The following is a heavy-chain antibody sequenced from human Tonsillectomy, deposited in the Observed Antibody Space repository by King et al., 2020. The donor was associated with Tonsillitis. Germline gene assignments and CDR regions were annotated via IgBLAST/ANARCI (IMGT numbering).Heavy chain of an antibody. CDR1: GYTFTGYY. J-gene: IGHJ5*02. V-gene: IGHV1-2*02. D-gene: IGHD4-17*01. CDR2: INPNSGGT. Sequence: QLVQSGAEVKKPGASVKVSCKASGYTFTGYYMHWLRQAPGQGLEWMGWINPNSGGTNYAQKFQGRVTMTRDTSISTAYLELSRLRSDDTAVYHCARESSRPDYGDYEGGFDPWGQGTLVTVSS. CDR3: ARESSRPDYGDYEGGFDP.